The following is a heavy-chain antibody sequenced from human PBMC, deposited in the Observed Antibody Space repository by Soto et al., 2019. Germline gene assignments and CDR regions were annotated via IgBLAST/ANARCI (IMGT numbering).Heavy chain of an antibody. V-gene: IGHV4-31*03. CDR2: IEHSGSS. Sequence: QVQLQESGPGLVKPSQILSLTCTVSGGFISSGDYYWNWIRQLPGKGLEWIGYIEHSGSSFYNPSLKGRVALALDTSKNQFSLKLNSVTAADTAVYYCAREVVPATVDFYYYYIDFWGKGTTVTVSS. D-gene: IGHD2-2*01. CDR1: GGFISSGDYY. CDR3: AREVVPATVDFYYYYIDF. J-gene: IGHJ6*03.